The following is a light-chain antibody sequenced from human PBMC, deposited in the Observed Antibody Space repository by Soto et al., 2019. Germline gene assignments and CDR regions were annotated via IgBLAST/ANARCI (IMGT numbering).Light chain of an antibody. Sequence: AIRMTQSPSSLSASTGDRVTITCRASQGISSYLAWYQQKPGKAPKLLIYAASTLQSGVPSRFSGSGSGTDFTLTISCLQSEEFATYYCQQDYSYPVTFGGGTKVEIK. CDR3: QQDYSYPVT. V-gene: IGKV1-8*01. CDR1: QGISSY. CDR2: AAS. J-gene: IGKJ4*01.